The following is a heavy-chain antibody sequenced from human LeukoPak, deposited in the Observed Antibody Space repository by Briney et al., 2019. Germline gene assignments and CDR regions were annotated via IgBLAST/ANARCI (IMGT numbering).Heavy chain of an antibody. Sequence: GEPLKISCKGSGYSFTSYWIGWVRQMPGKGLEWMGIIYPGDSDTRYSPSFRGQVTISADKSISTAYLQWSSLKASDTAMYYCARLRVTGEFYYYYYMDVWGKGTTVTVSS. J-gene: IGHJ6*03. CDR1: GYSFTSYW. V-gene: IGHV5-51*01. D-gene: IGHD7-27*01. CDR2: IYPGDSDT. CDR3: ARLRVTGEFYYYYYMDV.